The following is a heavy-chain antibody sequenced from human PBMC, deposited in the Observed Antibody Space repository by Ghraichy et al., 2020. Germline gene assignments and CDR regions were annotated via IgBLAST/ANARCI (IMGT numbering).Heavy chain of an antibody. CDR3: ARGLPTVRGVIKRRYGLDV. D-gene: IGHD3-10*01. V-gene: IGHV4-34*01. CDR2: INHGGGT. Sequence: SCAVYGGSFSGYYWSWIRQPPGKGLEWIGEINHGGGTHYNPSLKSRVTISVDTSKNQFSLKLSSVTAADTAVYYCARGLPTVRGVIKRRYGLDVWGQGTTVTVSS. CDR1: GGSFSGYY. J-gene: IGHJ6*02.